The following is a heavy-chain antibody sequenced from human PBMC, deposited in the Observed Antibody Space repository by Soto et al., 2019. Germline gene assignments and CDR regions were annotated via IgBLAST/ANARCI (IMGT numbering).Heavy chain of an antibody. CDR2: IRGDGGAT. D-gene: IGHD2-21*01. Sequence: DVHLLESGGGLVQPGGSLRLSCVASGFTLSDYDMGWVRQAPGKGLEWVSLIRGDGGATYYARSLEGRLTISRDTSENTLYLQMNSLRAEDTALYSCAKDRRGGEYPAFDLWGQGTLVTVSS. CDR1: GFTLSDYD. J-gene: IGHJ3*01. V-gene: IGHV3-23*01. CDR3: AKDRRGGEYPAFDL.